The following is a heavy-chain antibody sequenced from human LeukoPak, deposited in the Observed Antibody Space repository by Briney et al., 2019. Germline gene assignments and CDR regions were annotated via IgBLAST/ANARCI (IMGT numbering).Heavy chain of an antibody. CDR3: ARRHHEWELLDY. V-gene: IGHV5-51*01. CDR2: IYPGDSDT. CDR1: GYSFTSSW. D-gene: IGHD1-26*01. Sequence: GESLKISFKGSGYSFTSSWIGWVRQMPGKGLEWVGIIYPGDSDTRYSPSFQGQVTISADKSITTAYLQWSSLKASDTAMYYCARRHHEWELLDYWGQGTLVTVSS. J-gene: IGHJ4*02.